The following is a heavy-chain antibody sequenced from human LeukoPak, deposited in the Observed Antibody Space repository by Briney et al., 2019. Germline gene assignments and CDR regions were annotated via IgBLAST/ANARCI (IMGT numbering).Heavy chain of an antibody. CDR3: AIDRGPDYPLI. CDR2: IRYDGSNK. Sequence: PGGSLRLSCAASEFTFSSYGMHWVRQAPGKGRAGVAFIRYDGSNKYYADSVKGRFTISRDNSKSTLYLQMNSLRAEDTAVYYCAIDRGPDYPLIWGQGTLVTVYS. J-gene: IGHJ4*02. CDR1: EFTFSSYG. V-gene: IGHV3-30*02. D-gene: IGHD3-16*01.